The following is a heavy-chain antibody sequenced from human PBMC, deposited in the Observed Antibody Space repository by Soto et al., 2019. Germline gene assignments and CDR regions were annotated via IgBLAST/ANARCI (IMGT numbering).Heavy chain of an antibody. D-gene: IGHD2-2*02. J-gene: IGHJ6*02. CDR3: ARSCSSTSCYNDYYYGMDV. CDR2: VSYDGSNK. V-gene: IGHV3-30-3*01. CDR1: GFTFSSYA. Sequence: GGSLRLSCAASGFTFSSYAMHWVRQAPGKGLEWVAVVSYDGSNKYYADSVKGRFTISRDNSKNTLYLQMNSLRAEDTAVYYCARSCSSTSCYNDYYYGMDVWGQGTTVTVSS.